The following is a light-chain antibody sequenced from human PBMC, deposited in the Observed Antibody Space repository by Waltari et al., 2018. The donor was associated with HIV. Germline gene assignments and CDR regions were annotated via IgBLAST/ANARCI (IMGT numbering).Light chain of an antibody. CDR3: SSYSSSITLYVV. CDR2: EVS. CDR1: SSDVGGYHY. V-gene: IGLV2-14*01. J-gene: IGLJ2*01. Sequence: QSALTQPASVSGSPGQSITISCTGTSSDVGGYHYVPWYQHHPGKAPKLMISEVSNRPSGVSNRFSGSKSGNTASLTISGLQAEDEADYYCSSYSSSITLYVVFGGGTKLTVL.